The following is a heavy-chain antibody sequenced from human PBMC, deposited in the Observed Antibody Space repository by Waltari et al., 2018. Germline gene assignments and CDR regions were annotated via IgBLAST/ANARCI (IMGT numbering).Heavy chain of an antibody. CDR2: ISYDGRNK. V-gene: IGHV3-30*18. CDR3: AKLPGIAAAATDY. D-gene: IGHD6-13*01. J-gene: IGHJ4*02. CDR1: GFTFTRYG. Sequence: QLQLGESGGGGVWLGSSLRLSCAASGFTFTRYGMHWVRQAPGEGLEWVAVISYDGRNKDYADTVKGRFTIYRDNSKNTVYLQMNSLRAEGTAVYYCAKLPGIAAAATDYWGQGTLVTVSS.